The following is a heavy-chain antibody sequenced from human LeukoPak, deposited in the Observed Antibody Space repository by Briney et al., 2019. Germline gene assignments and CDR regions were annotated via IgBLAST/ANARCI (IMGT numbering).Heavy chain of an antibody. J-gene: IGHJ6*03. V-gene: IGHV3-53*01. CDR1: GVTVSSNY. Sequence: PGGSLRLSCAASGVTVSSNYMSWVRQAPGKGLEWVSIIYSGGSTYYADSVKGRFTISRDNSKNTLYLQMNSLRAQDTAVYYCASGSGSYRTPYYYMDVWGKGTTVTVSS. CDR3: ASGSGSYRTPYYYMDV. CDR2: IYSGGST. D-gene: IGHD3-10*01.